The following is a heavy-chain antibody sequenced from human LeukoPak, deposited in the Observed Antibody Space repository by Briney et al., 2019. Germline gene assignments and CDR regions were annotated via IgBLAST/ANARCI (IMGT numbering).Heavy chain of an antibody. J-gene: IGHJ4*02. D-gene: IGHD6-13*01. V-gene: IGHV1-18*01. CDR1: GYTFIDYG. Sequence: ASVKASCKASGYTFIDYGVSWVRQAPGQGLEWMGWISTYNGHTYYAQKLQGRVTMTTDTSTSTAYMELRSLRSDDTAVYYCARDAAAAGPFDYWGQGTLVTVSS. CDR2: ISTYNGHT. CDR3: ARDAAAAGPFDY.